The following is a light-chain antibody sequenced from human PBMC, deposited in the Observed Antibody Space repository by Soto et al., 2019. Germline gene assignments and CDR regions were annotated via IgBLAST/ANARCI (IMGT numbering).Light chain of an antibody. J-gene: IGKJ2*01. CDR2: KAS. Sequence: DIQMTQSPSTLSASVGDRVTITCRAIQSITSGVAWYQQKPGKAPKLLIYKASWLESGVPSRFSGSGSGTEFTLTLSSLQPADFATYYCQQYNNYSGTVGQGTKLDIK. V-gene: IGKV1-5*03. CDR3: QQYNNYSGT. CDR1: QSITSG.